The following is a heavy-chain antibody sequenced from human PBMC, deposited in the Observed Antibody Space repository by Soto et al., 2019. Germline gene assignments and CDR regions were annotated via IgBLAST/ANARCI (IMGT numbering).Heavy chain of an antibody. D-gene: IGHD3-22*01. Sequence: SETLSLTGTASGDSLGSGDYYWSWIRQPPGKGLEWIGHIYYSVSPYYNPSFKSRLTISVDTSTNQFSLNLSSVTAADTAVYYCDRGIQDSYAVDVWGQGTTVTGSS. CDR2: IYYSVSP. CDR1: GDSLGSGDYY. V-gene: IGHV4-30-4*01. CDR3: DRGIQDSYAVDV. J-gene: IGHJ6*02.